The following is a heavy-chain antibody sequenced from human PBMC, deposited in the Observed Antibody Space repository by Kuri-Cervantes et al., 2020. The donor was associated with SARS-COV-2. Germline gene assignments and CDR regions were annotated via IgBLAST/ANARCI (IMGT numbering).Heavy chain of an antibody. CDR2: SRSKAYGGTT. V-gene: IGHV3-49*04. CDR3: ATGSTSGWYRRDFDF. CDR1: GFTFGDYA. J-gene: IGHJ4*02. Sequence: GESLKISCTASGFTFGDYAMSWVRQAPGKGLEWVGFSRSKAYGGTTEYAASVKGRFTISRDDSKSIAYLQMNSLKTEDTAVYYCATGSTSGWYRRDFDFWGLGTLVTVSS. D-gene: IGHD6-19*01.